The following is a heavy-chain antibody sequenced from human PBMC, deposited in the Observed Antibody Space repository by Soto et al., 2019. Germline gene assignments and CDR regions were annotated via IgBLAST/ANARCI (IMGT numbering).Heavy chain of an antibody. CDR2: IYYSGST. CDR1: NGSIGSYY. CDR3: ARVGRLITAAGLLDA. Sequence: SETLSLTCTISNGSIGSYYWTWIRQPPGKGLEWIGHIYYSGSTNYNPSLKSRPTLSLDTSKNQFSLKLTSVTAADTAVYYCARVGRLITAAGLLDAWGQGTLVTVSS. V-gene: IGHV4-59*01. D-gene: IGHD6-13*01. J-gene: IGHJ5*02.